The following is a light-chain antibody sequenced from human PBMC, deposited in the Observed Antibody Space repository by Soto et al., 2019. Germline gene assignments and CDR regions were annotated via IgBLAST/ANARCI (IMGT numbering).Light chain of an antibody. CDR1: GSDIGTYNY. CDR2: DVT. CDR3: KSYTSASTYV. V-gene: IGLV2-14*03. Sequence: QSVLTQPASVSGSPGQSITISCTGTGSDIGTYNYVSWYQHHPGKAPKFIIYDVTNLPSGVSDRFSGSKSGNTASLPMLGLQAEDEDNYHCKSYTSASTYVFGTGTKVTVL. J-gene: IGLJ1*01.